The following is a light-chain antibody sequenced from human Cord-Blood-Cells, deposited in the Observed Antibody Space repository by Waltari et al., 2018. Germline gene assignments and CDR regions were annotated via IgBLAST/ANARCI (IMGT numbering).Light chain of an antibody. CDR2: RNN. V-gene: IGLV1-47*01. J-gene: IGLJ2*01. Sequence: QSVLTQSPSASGTPGQRVTISCSGSSSNIGSNYVYWYQQLPGTAPKLRIYRNNRRPSGVPGRLSGSKSGTSASVAISGLRSGDEADYDCAAGDDSLSGRVFGGGTKLTVL. CDR3: AAGDDSLSGRV. CDR1: SSNIGSNY.